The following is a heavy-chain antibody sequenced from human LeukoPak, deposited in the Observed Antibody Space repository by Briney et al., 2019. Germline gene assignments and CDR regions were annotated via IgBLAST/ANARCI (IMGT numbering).Heavy chain of an antibody. CDR3: AKGVYYDTSYYFDY. Sequence: GGSLRLSCAASGFTFDDYAMHWVRQAPGKGLEWVSGIRWNSGSIGYADSAKGRFTISRDNAKDSLYLQMNSLRAEDTALYYCAKGVYYDTSYYFDYWGQGTLVTVSS. CDR1: GFTFDDYA. D-gene: IGHD3-22*01. V-gene: IGHV3-9*01. CDR2: IRWNSGSI. J-gene: IGHJ4*02.